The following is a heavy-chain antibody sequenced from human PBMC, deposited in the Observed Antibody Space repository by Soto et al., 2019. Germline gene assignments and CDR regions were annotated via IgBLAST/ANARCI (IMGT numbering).Heavy chain of an antibody. V-gene: IGHV1-18*01. CDR3: ARDRPANYDFLTGYYTQNWFDP. CDR1: GYTFTSYG. D-gene: IGHD3-9*01. Sequence: ASVKVSCKASGYTFTSYGISWVRQAPGQGLEWMGWISAYNGNTNYAQKLQGRVTMTTDTSTSTAYMELRSLRSDDTAVYYCARDRPANYDFLTGYYTQNWFDPWGQGTLVTVSS. J-gene: IGHJ5*02. CDR2: ISAYNGNT.